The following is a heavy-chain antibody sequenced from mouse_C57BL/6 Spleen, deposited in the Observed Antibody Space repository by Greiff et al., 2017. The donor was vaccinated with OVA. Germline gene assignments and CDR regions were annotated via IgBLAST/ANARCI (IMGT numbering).Heavy chain of an antibody. J-gene: IGHJ2*01. CDR3: ANLDSSGYGY. CDR1: GYTFTSYW. Sequence: QVQLKESGTELVKPGASVKLSCKASGYTFTSYWMHWVKQRPGQGLEWIGNINPSNGGTNYNEKFKSKATLPVDKSSSTAYMQLSRLTSEDAAVYYCANLDSSGYGYWGQGTTLTVSS. CDR2: INPSNGGT. D-gene: IGHD3-2*02. V-gene: IGHV1-53*01.